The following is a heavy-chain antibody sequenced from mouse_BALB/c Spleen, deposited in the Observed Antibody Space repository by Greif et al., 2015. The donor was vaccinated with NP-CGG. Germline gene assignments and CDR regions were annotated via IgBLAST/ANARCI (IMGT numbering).Heavy chain of an antibody. CDR3: GRFDYDETDAMDY. CDR2: INPYNGDT. V-gene: IGHV1-37*01. Sequence: VQLQQSGPELVKPGASVKISCKASGYSFTGYFMNWVKQSHGKSLEWIGRINPYNGDTFYNQKFKGKATLTVDRSSSTAHMELLSLTSEDSAVYYCGRFDYDETDAMDYWGQGTSVTVSS. CDR1: GYSFTGYF. D-gene: IGHD2-4*01. J-gene: IGHJ4*01.